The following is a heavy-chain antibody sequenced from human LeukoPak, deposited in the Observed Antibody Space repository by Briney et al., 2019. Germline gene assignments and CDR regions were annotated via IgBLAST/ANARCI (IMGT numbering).Heavy chain of an antibody. Sequence: ASVKVSCKASGGTFISYAISWVRQAPGQGLEWMGRIIPILGIANYAQKFQGRVTITADKSTSTAYMELSSLRSEDTAVYYCARDQGTIAVAGPIDYWGQGTLVTVSS. V-gene: IGHV1-69*04. CDR1: GGTFISYA. J-gene: IGHJ4*02. CDR2: IIPILGIA. D-gene: IGHD6-19*01. CDR3: ARDQGTIAVAGPIDY.